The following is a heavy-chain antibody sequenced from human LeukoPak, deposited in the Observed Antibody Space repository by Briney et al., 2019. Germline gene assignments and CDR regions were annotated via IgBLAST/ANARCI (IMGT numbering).Heavy chain of an antibody. J-gene: IGHJ4*02. D-gene: IGHD6-19*01. CDR3: SGSGYSSGRGY. CDR1: GFTFNSYW. CDR2: IKVDGSEK. V-gene: IGHV3-7*01. Sequence: GGSLRLSCAASGFTFNSYWMSWVRQAPGKGPEWVANIKVDGSEKYYVDSVKGRFTISRDNAKNSLYLQMNSLRAEDTALYYCSGSGYSSGRGYWGQGTQVTVSS.